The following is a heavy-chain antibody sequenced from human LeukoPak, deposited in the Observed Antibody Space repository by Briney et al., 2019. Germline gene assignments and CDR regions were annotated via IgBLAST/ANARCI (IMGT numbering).Heavy chain of an antibody. J-gene: IGHJ4*02. CDR2: IYTGGSS. CDR1: GFSISTKY. Sequence: GGSLRLSCAVSGFSISTKYMSWVRQTPGKGLEWVSVIYTGGSSYYADSVKGRFTISRDNSKNTVYLQMNSLRAEDTAVYYCAKDYYDILTGYPLNFDYWGQGTLVTVSS. CDR3: AKDYYDILTGYPLNFDY. D-gene: IGHD3-9*01. V-gene: IGHV3-53*01.